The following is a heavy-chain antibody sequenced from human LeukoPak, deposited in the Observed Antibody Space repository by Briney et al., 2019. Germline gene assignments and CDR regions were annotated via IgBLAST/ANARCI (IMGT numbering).Heavy chain of an antibody. CDR2: IIPIFGTA. V-gene: IGHV1-69*05. CDR3: ARGGYYDSSSPFDY. CDR1: GGTFSSYA. Sequence: GASVKVSCKASGGTFSSYAISWVRQAPGQGLEWMGRIIPIFGTANYAQKFLGRVTITTDESTSTAYMELSSLRSEDTAVYYCARGGYYDSSSPFDYWGQGTLVTVSS. D-gene: IGHD3-22*01. J-gene: IGHJ4*02.